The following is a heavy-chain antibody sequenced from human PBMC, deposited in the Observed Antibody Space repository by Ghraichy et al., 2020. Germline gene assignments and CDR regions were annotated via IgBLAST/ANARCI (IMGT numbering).Heavy chain of an antibody. D-gene: IGHD6-6*01. CDR2: IYSGGST. CDR3: ARVQLEYIIDY. V-gene: IGHV3-53*01. CDR1: GFTVSSNY. Sequence: GGSLRLSCAASGFTVSSNYMSWVRQAPGKGLEWVSVIYSGGSTYYADSVKGRFTISRDNSKNTLYLQMNSLRAEDTAVYYCARVQLEYIIDYWGQGTLVTVSS. J-gene: IGHJ4*02.